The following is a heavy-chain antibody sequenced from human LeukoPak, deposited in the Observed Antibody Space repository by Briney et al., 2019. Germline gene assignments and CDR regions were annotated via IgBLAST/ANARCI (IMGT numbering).Heavy chain of an antibody. Sequence: SETLSLTCAVYGGSFSGYYWSWIRQPPGKGLEWVACLSHRGNTWYNPSLESRVTISVDTSKNRFSLNFNSVTAADTALYWCARHNAPRRVGFDFWGQGILVTVSS. CDR3: ARHNAPRRVGFDF. CDR1: GGSFSGYY. V-gene: IGHV4-34*01. CDR2: LSHRGNT. J-gene: IGHJ4*02. D-gene: IGHD1-14*01.